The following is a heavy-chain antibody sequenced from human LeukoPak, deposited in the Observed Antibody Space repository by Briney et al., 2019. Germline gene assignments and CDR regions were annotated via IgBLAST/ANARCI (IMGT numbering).Heavy chain of an antibody. V-gene: IGHV1-2*04. CDR1: GYIFTDYY. CDR2: INPNSGGT. Sequence: ASVKVSCKASGYIFTDYYMHWVRQAPGQGLEWMGWINPNSGGTNYAQKFQGWVTMTRDTSISTAYMELSRLRSDDTAVYYCARGSMVRGGDYYGMDVWGQGTTVTVSS. CDR3: ARGSMVRGGDYYGMDV. D-gene: IGHD3-10*01. J-gene: IGHJ6*02.